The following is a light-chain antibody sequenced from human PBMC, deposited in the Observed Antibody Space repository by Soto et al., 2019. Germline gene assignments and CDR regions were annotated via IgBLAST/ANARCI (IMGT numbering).Light chain of an antibody. J-gene: IGKJ2*01. CDR3: QNYDSVPYT. CDR1: HDINNF. CDR2: AAS. V-gene: IGKV1-27*01. Sequence: EIRLTQSPSSLYASVGDRVTIACRASHDINNFLAWFQQKPGKVPELLMYAASSLKSGVPSRFSGSGSGTDFTLTIDGLQPEDFGTYYCQNYDSVPYTFGQGTKLEIK.